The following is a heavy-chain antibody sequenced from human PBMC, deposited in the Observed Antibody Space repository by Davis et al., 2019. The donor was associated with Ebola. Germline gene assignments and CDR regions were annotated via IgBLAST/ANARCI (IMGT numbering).Heavy chain of an antibody. J-gene: IGHJ5*02. CDR1: GGSISSYY. Sequence: PSETLSLTCTVSGGSISSYYWSWIRQPPGKGLEWIGYIYYSGSTNYNPSLKSRVTISVDTSKNQFSLKLSSVTAADTAVYYCARRLRLGESNAINNWFDPWGQGTLVTVSS. CDR2: IYYSGST. D-gene: IGHD3-10*01. CDR3: ARRLRLGESNAINNWFDP. V-gene: IGHV4-59*01.